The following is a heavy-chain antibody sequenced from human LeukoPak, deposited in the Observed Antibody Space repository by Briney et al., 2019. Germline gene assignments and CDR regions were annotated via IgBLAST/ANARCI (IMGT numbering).Heavy chain of an antibody. CDR1: GFSVRSNY. J-gene: IGHJ6*02. CDR3: ARDRGFFGEPDFYYAMDV. CDR2: IETGGST. V-gene: IGHV3-66*01. Sequence: PGGSLRLSCAASGFSVRSNYMSWVRQAPGKGLEYVSSIETGGSTHYADSVKGGFTISRDTSKNNLYLQMHSLRAEDTAAYYCARDRGFFGEPDFYYAMDVWGQGTTVTVSS. D-gene: IGHD3-10*01.